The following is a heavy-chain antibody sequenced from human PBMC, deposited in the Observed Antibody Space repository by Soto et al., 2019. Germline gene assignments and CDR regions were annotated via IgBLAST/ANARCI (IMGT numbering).Heavy chain of an antibody. CDR3: ARVRGYCSGGSCYSRKYDAFDI. CDR2: INPSGGST. J-gene: IGHJ3*02. Sequence: QVQLVQSGAEVKKPGASVKVSCKASGYTFTSYYMHWVRQAPGQGLEWMGIINPSGGSTSYAQKFQGRVTMTRATSTSTVYMELSSLRSEDTAVYYCARVRGYCSGGSCYSRKYDAFDIWGQGTMVTVSS. CDR1: GYTFTSYY. V-gene: IGHV1-46*01. D-gene: IGHD2-15*01.